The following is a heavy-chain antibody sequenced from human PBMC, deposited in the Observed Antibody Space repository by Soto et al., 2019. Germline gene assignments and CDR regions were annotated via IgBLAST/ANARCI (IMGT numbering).Heavy chain of an antibody. V-gene: IGHV5-51*01. Sequence: GRVSQMPRKGLEWMGIIYPGDSDTRYSPSFQGRVTISADKSISTAYLQWSSLKASDTAMYYCARSQTVGSRINDAFNIWGQGTMVTVS. D-gene: IGHD1-26*01. CDR2: IYPGDSDT. J-gene: IGHJ3*02. CDR3: ARSQTVGSRINDAFNI.